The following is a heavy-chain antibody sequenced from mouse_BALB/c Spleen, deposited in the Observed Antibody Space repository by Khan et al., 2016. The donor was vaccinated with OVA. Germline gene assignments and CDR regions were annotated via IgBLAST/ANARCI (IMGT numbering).Heavy chain of an antibody. Sequence: EVELVESGGDLVKPGGSLKLSCAASGFTFSSYGMSWVRQTPDKRLEWVATISSGGHYTYFPDSVRGRFTISRDNAKNTLYLQMSSLKSEDTAMYYCARTITTAKVYYYAMDYWGQGTSVTVSS. CDR2: ISSGGHYT. J-gene: IGHJ4*01. D-gene: IGHD1-2*01. CDR3: ARTITTAKVYYYAMDY. CDR1: GFTFSSYG. V-gene: IGHV5-6*01.